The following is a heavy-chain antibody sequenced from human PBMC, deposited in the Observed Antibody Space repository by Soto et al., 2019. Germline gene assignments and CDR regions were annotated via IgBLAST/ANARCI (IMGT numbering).Heavy chain of an antibody. V-gene: IGHV4-31*03. CDR2: IYYDVST. D-gene: IGHD3-16*01. CDR1: GDSVTSAPYY. Sequence: PSETLSLTCTVSGDSVTSAPYYWYWIRQHPGKGLEWIGYIYYDVSTYYNPSLKSRVTISIDPSKDQFSLKVTSVTAADTALYYCARGEEVPGHARRYYYGIDVWGQGTTVTVSS. J-gene: IGHJ6*02. CDR3: ARGEEVPGHARRYYYGIDV.